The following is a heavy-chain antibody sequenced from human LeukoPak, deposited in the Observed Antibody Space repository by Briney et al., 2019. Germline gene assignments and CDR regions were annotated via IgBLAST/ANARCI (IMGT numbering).Heavy chain of an antibody. Sequence: GGSLRLSCAASRFTFSNYAMHWVRQAPGKGLEGVAVISYDGSNKYYADSVKGRFTISRDNSRNTVYMEMNSLRAEDTAVYYCARDRESAFDIWGQGTMVTVSS. CDR2: ISYDGSNK. J-gene: IGHJ3*02. D-gene: IGHD3-10*01. CDR1: RFTFSNYA. CDR3: ARDRESAFDI. V-gene: IGHV3-30-3*01.